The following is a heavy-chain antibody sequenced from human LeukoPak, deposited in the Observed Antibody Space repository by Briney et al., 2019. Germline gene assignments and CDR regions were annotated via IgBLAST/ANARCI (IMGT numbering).Heavy chain of an antibody. CDR3: ARDMVGAMFDY. Sequence: PGGSLRLSCAASGFTFSSYAMHWVRQAPGKGLEWVAVISYDGSNKYYADSVEGRFTISRDNSKNTLYLQMNSLRAEDTAVYYCARDMVGAMFDYWGQGTLVTVSS. D-gene: IGHD1-26*01. CDR2: ISYDGSNK. V-gene: IGHV3-30-3*01. CDR1: GFTFSSYA. J-gene: IGHJ4*02.